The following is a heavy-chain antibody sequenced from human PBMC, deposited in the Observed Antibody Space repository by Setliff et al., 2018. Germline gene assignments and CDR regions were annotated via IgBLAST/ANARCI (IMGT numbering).Heavy chain of an antibody. CDR1: GGSISSGDYY. CDR2: IYSSGST. Sequence: SETLSLTCTVSGGSISSGDYYWSWIRQPPGKGLEWIGYIYSSGSTYYNPSLKSRVTMSIDTSKNQFSLKLSSVTAEDTAVYYCANPYSSSWGLYYYYYYMDVWGKGTTVTVSS. CDR3: ANPYSSSWGLYYYYYYMDV. V-gene: IGHV4-61*08. J-gene: IGHJ6*03. D-gene: IGHD6-13*01.